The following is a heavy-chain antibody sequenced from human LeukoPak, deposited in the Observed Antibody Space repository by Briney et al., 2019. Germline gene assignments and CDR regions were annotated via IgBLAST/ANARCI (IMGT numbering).Heavy chain of an antibody. D-gene: IGHD1-26*01. CDR3: ARLSGSYYSDFDY. V-gene: IGHV4-39*01. J-gene: IGHJ4*02. CDR1: GGSISSSSYY. CDR2: IYYSGSA. Sequence: SETLSLTCTVSGGSISSSSYYWGWIRQPPGKGLEWIGSIYYSGSAYYNPSLKSRVTISVATSKNQFSLKLSSVTAADTAVYYCARLSGSYYSDFDYWGQGTLVTVSS.